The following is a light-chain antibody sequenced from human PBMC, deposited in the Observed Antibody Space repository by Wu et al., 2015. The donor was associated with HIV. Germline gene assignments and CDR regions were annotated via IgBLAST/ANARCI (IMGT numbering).Light chain of an antibody. CDR1: QDISNH. CDR2: DAS. V-gene: IGKV1-33*01. Sequence: DIQMTQSPSSLSASVGDRVTISCQASQDISNHLNWYQQKPGKAPKLLIYDASNLEARGPIRAQWKWIWELNFTFTIRSLQPEDIATYYCQQYDGDSYHLYTFGQGTKLE. CDR3: QQYDGDSYHLYT. J-gene: IGKJ2*01.